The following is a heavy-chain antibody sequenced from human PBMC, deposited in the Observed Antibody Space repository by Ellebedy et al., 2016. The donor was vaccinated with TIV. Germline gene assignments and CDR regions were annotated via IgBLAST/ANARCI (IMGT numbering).Heavy chain of an antibody. CDR1: GYTFTSYY. J-gene: IGHJ4*02. Sequence: ASVKVSCKASGYTFTSYYLHWVRQAPRQGLQWMGIINPSGGSTTYTQKFQGRVTMTRDTSTNTVYMELSSLSSDDTAVYYCARDLRGEGDYWGQGTLVTVSS. CDR2: INPSGGST. V-gene: IGHV1-46*01. CDR3: ARDLRGEGDY.